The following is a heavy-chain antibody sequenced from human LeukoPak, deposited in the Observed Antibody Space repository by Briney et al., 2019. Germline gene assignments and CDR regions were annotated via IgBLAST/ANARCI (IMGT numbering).Heavy chain of an antibody. V-gene: IGHV4-30-4*01. CDR1: GGSISSGDYY. Sequence: SETLSLTCTVSGGSISSGDYYWSWIRQPPGKGLEWIGYIYYSGGTYYNPSLKSRVTISVDTSKNQFSLKLSSVTAADTAVYYCARGGVGATLFDYWGQGTLVTVSS. CDR2: IYYSGGT. J-gene: IGHJ4*02. D-gene: IGHD1-26*01. CDR3: ARGGVGATLFDY.